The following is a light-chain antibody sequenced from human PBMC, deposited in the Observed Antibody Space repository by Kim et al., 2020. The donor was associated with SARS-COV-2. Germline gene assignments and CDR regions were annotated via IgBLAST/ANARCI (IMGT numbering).Light chain of an antibody. V-gene: IGLV2-14*04. J-gene: IGLJ1*01. Sequence: GQPIPISCTGTSSDVGGYNYVSWYQQHPGKAPKLMIYDVSKRPSAVSNRFSGSKSGNTASLTISGLQAEDEADYYCSSYTSSTTYVFGTGTKVTVL. CDR1: SSDVGGYNY. CDR3: SSYTSSTTYV. CDR2: DVS.